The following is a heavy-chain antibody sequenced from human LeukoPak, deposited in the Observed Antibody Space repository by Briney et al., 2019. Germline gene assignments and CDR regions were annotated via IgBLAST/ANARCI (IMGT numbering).Heavy chain of an antibody. CDR1: GFXFSSYV. J-gene: IGHJ5*02. D-gene: IGHD4-17*01. CDR3: IREVSGDPWHNWFDP. V-gene: IGHV3-30-3*01. Sequence: GGSLRLSCAAAGFXFSSYVMHWVRQAPGKGLKWVAVISYDGGNKYYADSVKGRFTISRDNSKNTLYVQMNSLRAEDTAVYYCIREVSGDPWHNWFDPWGQGTLVTVSS. CDR2: ISYDGGNK.